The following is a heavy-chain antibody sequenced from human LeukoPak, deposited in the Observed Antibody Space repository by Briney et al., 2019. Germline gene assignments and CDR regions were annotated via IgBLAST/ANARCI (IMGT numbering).Heavy chain of an antibody. CDR1: GGSFSGYY. D-gene: IGHD6-6*01. V-gene: IGHV4-34*01. Sequence: PSETLSLTCAVYGGSFSGYYWNWVRQPPGKGLEWIGEINQSGSTNYNPSLKSRVTISIDTSKNQFSLKLSSVTAADTAVYYCARGVAARPFYFYYYMDVWDTGTTVTVSS. CDR2: INQSGST. CDR3: ARGVAARPFYFYYYMDV. J-gene: IGHJ6*03.